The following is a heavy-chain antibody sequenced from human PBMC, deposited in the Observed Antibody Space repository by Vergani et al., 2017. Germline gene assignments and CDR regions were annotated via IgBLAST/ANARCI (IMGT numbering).Heavy chain of an antibody. V-gene: IGHV1-69*08. Sequence: QVQLVQAGAEVKKPGSSVKVSCKASGATFRSNTISWVRQVPGQGLEWMGRIIPVLGKTKYAQDFQGRLTITADTSTSTAYMALTSLRSQDTAVYYCARDRRGYGGYPEAYYYGMDVWGQGTTVTVSS. CDR3: ARDRRGYGGYPEAYYYGMDV. CDR1: GATFRSNT. CDR2: IIPVLGKT. D-gene: IGHD1-26*01. J-gene: IGHJ6*02.